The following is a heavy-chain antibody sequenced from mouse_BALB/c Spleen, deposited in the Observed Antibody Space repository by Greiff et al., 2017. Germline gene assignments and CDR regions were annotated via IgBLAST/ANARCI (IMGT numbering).Heavy chain of an antibody. CDR3: ASPGSSYGYFDV. V-gene: IGHV1-9*01. CDR1: GYTFSSYW. J-gene: IGHJ1*01. Sequence: VQLQQSGAELMKPGASVKISCKATGYTFSSYWIEWVKQRPGHGLEWIGEILPGSGSTNYNEKFKGKATFTADTSSNTAYMQLSSLTSEDSAVYYCASPGSSYGYFDVWGAGTTVTVSS. D-gene: IGHD1-1*01. CDR2: ILPGSGST.